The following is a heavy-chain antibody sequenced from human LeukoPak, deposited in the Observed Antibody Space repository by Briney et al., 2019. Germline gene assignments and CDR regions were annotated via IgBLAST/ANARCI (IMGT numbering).Heavy chain of an antibody. CDR1: GYSISSGYY. Sequence: SETLSLTCTVSGYSISSGYYWGWIRQPPGKGLEWIGSIYYSGSTYYNPSLKSRVTISVDTSKNQFSLKLSSVTAADTAVYYCATQHRRGDYKYYYYYMDVWGKGTTVTVSS. CDR3: ATQHRRGDYKYYYYYMDV. V-gene: IGHV4-38-2*02. J-gene: IGHJ6*03. D-gene: IGHD5-24*01. CDR2: IYYSGST.